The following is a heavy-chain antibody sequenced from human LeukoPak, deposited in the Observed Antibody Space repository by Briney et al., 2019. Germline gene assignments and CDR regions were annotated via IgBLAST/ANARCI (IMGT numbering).Heavy chain of an antibody. J-gene: IGHJ4*02. CDR1: GGSISSYY. V-gene: IGHV4-59*12. CDR3: ARTTGYSGYDYSY. CDR2: IYYSGST. Sequence: PSETLSLTCTVSGGSISSYYWSWIRQPPGKGLEWIGYIYYSGSTNYNPSLESRVTISVDTSKNQFSLKLSSVTAADTAVYYCARTTGYSGYDYSYWGQGTLVTVSS. D-gene: IGHD5-12*01.